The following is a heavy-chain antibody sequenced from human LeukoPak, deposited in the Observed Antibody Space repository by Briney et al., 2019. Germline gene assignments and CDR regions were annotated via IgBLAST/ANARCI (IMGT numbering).Heavy chain of an antibody. D-gene: IGHD4-17*01. Sequence: GGSLRLSCAASGFTFSSYAMSWVRQAPGKGLEWVSAISGSGGSTYYADSVNGRFTISRDNSKNTLYLQMNSLRAEDTAVYYCAKDLPGTVTTYLGWFDPWGQGTLVTVSS. CDR1: GFTFSSYA. CDR3: AKDLPGTVTTYLGWFDP. V-gene: IGHV3-23*01. CDR2: ISGSGGST. J-gene: IGHJ5*02.